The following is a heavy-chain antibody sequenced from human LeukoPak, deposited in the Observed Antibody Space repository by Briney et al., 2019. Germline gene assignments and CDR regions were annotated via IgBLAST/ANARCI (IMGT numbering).Heavy chain of an antibody. CDR2: IYPDDSET. V-gene: IGHV5-51*01. CDR3: ATLGYCSGSGCYGSVDL. CDR1: GYTFTKFW. Sequence: GESLKISCKGSGYTFTKFWIGWVRQMPGKGLEWMGIIYPDDSETRYSPSFQGQVTISADKSISTAYLQWSSLKASDTAMYYCATLGYCSGSGCYGSVDLWGQGTVVTVSS. D-gene: IGHD2-15*01. J-gene: IGHJ3*01.